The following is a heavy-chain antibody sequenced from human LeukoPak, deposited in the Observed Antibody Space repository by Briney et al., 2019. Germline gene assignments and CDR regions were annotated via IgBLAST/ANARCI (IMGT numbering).Heavy chain of an antibody. CDR3: ARSGVPGTYYYFYYMDI. J-gene: IGHJ6*03. CDR1: GFTFDCCG. D-gene: IGHD1/OR15-1a*01. CDR2: IRYDESNR. Sequence: GGSLRLSCAASGFTFDCCGMHWVRQAPGKGLEWVAFIRYDESNRYYGDSVKGRFTISRGNSKNTLFLQMNSLRAEDTAVYWCARSGVPGTYYYFYYMDIWGTGTTVTISS. V-gene: IGHV3-30*02.